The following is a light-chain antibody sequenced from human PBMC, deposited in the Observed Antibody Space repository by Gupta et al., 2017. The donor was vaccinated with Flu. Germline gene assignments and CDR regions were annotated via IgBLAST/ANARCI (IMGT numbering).Light chain of an antibody. J-gene: IGKJ1*01. CDR3: QQYGSSPL. CDR2: GAS. V-gene: IGKV3-20*01. CDR1: QSVSSSY. Sequence: PGERATLSCRASQSVSSSYLAWYQQKPGQAPRLLIYGASSRATGIPDRFSGSGSGTDFTLTISRLEPEDFAVYYCQQYGSSPLFGQGTKVEIK.